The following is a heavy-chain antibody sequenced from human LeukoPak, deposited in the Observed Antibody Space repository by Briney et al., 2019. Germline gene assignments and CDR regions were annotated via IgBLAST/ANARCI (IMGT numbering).Heavy chain of an antibody. CDR2: IYYSGTT. V-gene: IGHV4-59*01. Sequence: SETLSLTCAVYGGSFSGYYWSWIRQPPGKGLEWIGYIYYSGTTNYNPSLKSRVTISVDTSKNQFSLKLSSVTAADTAAYYCARGVYIAAAQYGYWGQGTLATVSS. CDR3: ARGVYIAAAQYGY. CDR1: GGSFSGYY. J-gene: IGHJ4*02. D-gene: IGHD6-13*01.